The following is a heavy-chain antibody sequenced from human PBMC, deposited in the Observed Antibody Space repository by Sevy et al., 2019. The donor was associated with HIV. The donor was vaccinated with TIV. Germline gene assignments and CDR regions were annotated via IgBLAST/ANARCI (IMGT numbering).Heavy chain of an antibody. CDR2: ISYDGSNK. J-gene: IGHJ6*02. D-gene: IGHD2-2*01. CDR1: GFTFSSYA. V-gene: IGHV3-30*04. Sequence: GGSLRLSCAASGFTFSSYAMHWVRQAPGKGLEWVAVISYDGSNKYYADSVKGRFTISRDNSKNTLYLQMNSLRAEDTAVYYCARAIEDIVVVPAAEQGAFYYYGMDVWGQGTTVTVSS. CDR3: ARAIEDIVVVPAAEQGAFYYYGMDV.